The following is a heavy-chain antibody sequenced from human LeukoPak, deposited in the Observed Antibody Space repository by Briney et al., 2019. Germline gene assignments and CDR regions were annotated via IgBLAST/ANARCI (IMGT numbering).Heavy chain of an antibody. CDR2: ISGSGENT. Sequence: GGSLRLSCAASGFTFNSYAMSWVRQAPGKGLEWVSAISGSGENTNYADSVKGRFIMSRDNSRNMLYLQMNSLRDEDTAKYYCAKTVSGSYSYQGGDYWGQGTLVTVSS. D-gene: IGHD3-16*02. V-gene: IGHV3-23*01. CDR1: GFTFNSYA. CDR3: AKTVSGSYSYQGGDY. J-gene: IGHJ4*02.